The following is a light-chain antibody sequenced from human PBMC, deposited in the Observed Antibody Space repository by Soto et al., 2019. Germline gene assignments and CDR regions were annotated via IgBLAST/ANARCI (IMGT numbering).Light chain of an antibody. V-gene: IGKV1-9*01. CDR1: QSISSY. CDR3: QQYNSYSET. CDR2: AAS. J-gene: IGKJ1*01. Sequence: DIQWTQSPSFLSASLGDRVTITCRASQSISSYLNWYQQKPGKAPKLLIYAASSLQSGVPSRFSGSGSGTEFTLTISSLQPDDFATYYCQQYNSYSETFGQGTKVDNK.